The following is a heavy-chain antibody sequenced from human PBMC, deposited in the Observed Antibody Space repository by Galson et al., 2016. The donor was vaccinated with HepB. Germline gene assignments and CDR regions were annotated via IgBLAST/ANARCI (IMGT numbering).Heavy chain of an antibody. CDR1: GFTFSSYA. CDR2: ISGSGGST. V-gene: IGHV3-23*01. D-gene: IGHD3-3*01. J-gene: IGHJ3*02. Sequence: SLRLSCAASGFTFSSYAMSWVRQAPGKGLEWVSAISGSGGSTYYADSVKGRFTISRDNSKTTLYPQMNSLRAEDTAVYYCAKGGSQPRKLATIFGEVKSSAFDIWGQGTMVTVSS. CDR3: AKGGSQPRKLATIFGEVKSSAFDI.